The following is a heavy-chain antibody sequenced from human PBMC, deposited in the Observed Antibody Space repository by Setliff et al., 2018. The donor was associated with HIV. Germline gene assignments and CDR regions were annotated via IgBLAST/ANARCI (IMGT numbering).Heavy chain of an antibody. CDR3: AKLGGSGSYSNAFDY. CDR1: EFSVSGHY. CDR2: IYAGGTT. D-gene: IGHD3-10*01. Sequence: PGGSLRLSCAASEFSVSGHYMSWVRQAPGKGLEWVSVIYAGGTTYYADSVKGRFTISRDNSRNTLYLQMNSLRAEDTAVYFCAKLGGSGSYSNAFDYWGRGTLVTVSS. J-gene: IGHJ4*02. V-gene: IGHV3-53*01.